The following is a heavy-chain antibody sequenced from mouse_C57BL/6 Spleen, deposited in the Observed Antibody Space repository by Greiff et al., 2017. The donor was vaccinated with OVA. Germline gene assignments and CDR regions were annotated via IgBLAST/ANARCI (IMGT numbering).Heavy chain of an antibody. Sequence: EVKLVESGGDLVKPGGSLKLSCAASGFTFSSYGMSWVRQTPDKRLAWVATISSGGSYTYYPDSVKGRFTISRDNAKNTLYLQMSSLKSEDTAMYYCARHEKSTTVGAPFAYWGQGTLVTVSA. J-gene: IGHJ3*01. CDR1: GFTFSSYG. CDR3: ARHEKSTTVGAPFAY. D-gene: IGHD1-1*01. V-gene: IGHV5-6*01. CDR2: ISSGGSYT.